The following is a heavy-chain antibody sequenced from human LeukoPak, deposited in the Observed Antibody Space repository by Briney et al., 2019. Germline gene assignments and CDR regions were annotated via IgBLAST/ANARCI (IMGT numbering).Heavy chain of an antibody. CDR1: GFTFSDYW. CDR2: INSDGRIT. J-gene: IGHJ5*02. V-gene: IGHV3-74*01. CDR3: AKDYYGSGSYFPLFDP. Sequence: PGGSLRLSCAASGFTFSDYWMHWVRQAPGKGLVGVSRINSDGRITSYADSVKGRFTISRDNSKNTLYLQMNSLRAEDTAVYCCAKDYYGSGSYFPLFDPWGQGTLVTVSS. D-gene: IGHD3-10*01.